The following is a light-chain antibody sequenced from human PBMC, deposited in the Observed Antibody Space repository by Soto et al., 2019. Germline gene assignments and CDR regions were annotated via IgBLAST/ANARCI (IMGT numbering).Light chain of an antibody. J-gene: IGKJ1*01. CDR2: GTS. CDR1: QSVDSTY. CDR3: QHYDSSRT. V-gene: IGKV3-20*01. Sequence: PGTLSLSPGESATLSCRASQSVDSTYITWYQQKPGQAPRLLIYGTSGRATGIPDRFSGSGSGTDFTLTISRLEPEDFAVYYCQHYDSSRTFGQGTKVDIK.